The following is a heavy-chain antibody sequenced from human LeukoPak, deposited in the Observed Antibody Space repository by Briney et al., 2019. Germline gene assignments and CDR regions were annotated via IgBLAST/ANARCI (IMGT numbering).Heavy chain of an antibody. J-gene: IGHJ4*02. CDR2: INPNSGGT. CDR1: GHTFTAYY. D-gene: IGHD2-21*01. Sequence: ASVKDSCKASGHTFTAYYMHWVRQAPGQGLEWMGWINPNSGGTNYAQRFQGRVTMTRDTSFTTAYMELSSLRSDDTAVYYCARGPLYCGGDNCYFDSWGQGTLVTVSS. V-gene: IGHV1-2*02. CDR3: ARGPLYCGGDNCYFDS.